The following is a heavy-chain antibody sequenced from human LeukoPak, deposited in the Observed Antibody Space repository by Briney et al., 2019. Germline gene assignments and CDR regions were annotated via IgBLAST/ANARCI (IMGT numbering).Heavy chain of an antibody. CDR2: INPNSGNT. Sequence: ASVKVSCKASGYTFTGYYMHWVRQAPGQGLEWMGWINPNSGNTGYAQKFQGRVTMTRNTSISTAYMELSSLRSEDTAVYYCARGRRQTSPYRNYYYYMDVWGKGTTVTVSS. CDR3: ARGRRQTSPYRNYYYYMDV. CDR1: GYTFTGYY. V-gene: IGHV1-8*02. J-gene: IGHJ6*03. D-gene: IGHD1-14*01.